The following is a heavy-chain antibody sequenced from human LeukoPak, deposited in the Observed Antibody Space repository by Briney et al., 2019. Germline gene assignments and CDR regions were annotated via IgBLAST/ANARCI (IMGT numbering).Heavy chain of an antibody. J-gene: IGHJ3*02. CDR1: GFTFSNYG. CDR2: IWFDGIRK. Sequence: PGGSLRLSCAASGFTFSNYGMHWVRQAPGKGLEWVAAIWFDGIRKYYADSVKGRLTISRDNSKNTLYLQMNSLRAEDTAVYYCARDLVDGSPFGAFDMWGQGTMVTVSS. CDR3: ARDLVDGSPFGAFDM. V-gene: IGHV3-33*01. D-gene: IGHD3-22*01.